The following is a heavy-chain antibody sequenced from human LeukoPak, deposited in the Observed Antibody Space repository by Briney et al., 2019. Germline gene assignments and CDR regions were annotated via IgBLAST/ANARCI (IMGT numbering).Heavy chain of an antibody. CDR1: GVTFSNHA. CDR3: ARTRPLNYYDSSGYFDY. D-gene: IGHD3-22*01. V-gene: IGHV3-23*01. Sequence: GGSLRLSCAASGVTFSNHAMSWVRQAPGKGLEWVSGITGSGGSTYHAESVKGRFTISRDNSKNTLYLEMNSLRAEDTAVYYCARTRPLNYYDSSGYFDYWGQGTLVTVSS. CDR2: ITGSGGST. J-gene: IGHJ4*02.